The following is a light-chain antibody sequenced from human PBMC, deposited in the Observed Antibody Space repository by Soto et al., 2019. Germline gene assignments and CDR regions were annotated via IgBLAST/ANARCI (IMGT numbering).Light chain of an antibody. CDR2: KAS. Sequence: IQITRRASTVSRSGGARYTNTCQASQTISSWLAWYQQKPGKAPKLLIYKASTLKSGVPSRFSGSGSGTEFTLTISSLQPDDFATYYCHHYNSYSEAFGQGTKVDIK. CDR3: HHYNSYSEA. V-gene: IGKV1-5*03. CDR1: QTISSW. J-gene: IGKJ1*01.